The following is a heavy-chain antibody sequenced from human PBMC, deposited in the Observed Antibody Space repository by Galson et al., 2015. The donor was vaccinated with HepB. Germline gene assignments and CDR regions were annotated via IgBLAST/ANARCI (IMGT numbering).Heavy chain of an antibody. CDR1: GYTFTGYY. J-gene: IGHJ6*02. CDR3: ARAIAAAGTIVYYYGMDV. CDR2: INPNSGGT. V-gene: IGHV1-2*04. D-gene: IGHD6-13*01. Sequence: SVKVSCKASGYTFTGYYMHWVRQAPGQGLEWMGWINPNSGGTNYAQKFRGWVTMTRDTSISTAYMELSRLRSDDTAVYYCARAIAAAGTIVYYYGMDVWGQGTTVTVSS.